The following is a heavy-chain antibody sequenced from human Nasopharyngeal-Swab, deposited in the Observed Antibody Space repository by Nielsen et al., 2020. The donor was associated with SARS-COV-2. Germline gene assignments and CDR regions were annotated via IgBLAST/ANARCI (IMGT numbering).Heavy chain of an antibody. Sequence: GGSLRLSCAASGFTFSNYRMHWVRQAPGKGLGLVPRFNGDGSSLNYADFVKGRFTISTHNAKSTLYLEMNSLRAEDTAVYYCARGRGSSTSMIGYWGQGTLVTVSS. J-gene: IGHJ4*02. CDR1: GFTFSNYR. CDR3: ARGRGSSTSMIGY. CDR2: FNGDGSSL. D-gene: IGHD2/OR15-2a*01. V-gene: IGHV3-74*01.